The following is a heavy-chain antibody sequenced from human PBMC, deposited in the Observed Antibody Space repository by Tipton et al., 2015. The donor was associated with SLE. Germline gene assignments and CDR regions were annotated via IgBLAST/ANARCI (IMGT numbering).Heavy chain of an antibody. CDR1: GFTFSIYW. CDR3: ARGVAGAFD. CDR2: IKRDGSEK. J-gene: IGHJ4*02. D-gene: IGHD6-19*01. Sequence: SLRLSCAASGFTFSIYWMSWVRQAPGKGLEWVAYIKRDGSEKYYGDSVKGRFTISRDNARNSLYLQMSSLGAEDTAVYYCARGVAGAFDWGQGTLVTVSS. V-gene: IGHV3-7*01.